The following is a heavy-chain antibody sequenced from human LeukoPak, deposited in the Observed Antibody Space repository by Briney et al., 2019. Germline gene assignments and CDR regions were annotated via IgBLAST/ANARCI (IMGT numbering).Heavy chain of an antibody. J-gene: IGHJ4*02. Sequence: TGGSLRLSCAASGFTFSTYSMDWVRRAPGKGLEWVSYISSSSTTIYYADSVKGRFTISRDNAKNSLYLQMNSLRAEDTAVYYCARDAGYSDDWDTFDYWGQGTLVTVSS. V-gene: IGHV3-48*01. CDR3: ARDAGYSDDWDTFDY. CDR2: ISSSSTTI. D-gene: IGHD5-18*01. CDR1: GFTFSTYS.